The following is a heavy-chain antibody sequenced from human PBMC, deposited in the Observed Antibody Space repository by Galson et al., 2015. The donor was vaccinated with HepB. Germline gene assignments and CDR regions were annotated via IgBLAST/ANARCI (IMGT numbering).Heavy chain of an antibody. D-gene: IGHD5-18*01. V-gene: IGHV3-7*03. CDR3: ARVLAAGRRGYSYGHFDY. CDR2: IKQDGSEK. Sequence: SLRLSCAASGFTFSSYWMSWVRQAPGKGLEWVANIKQDGSEKYYVDSVKGRFTISRDNAKNSLYLQMNSLRAEDTAVYYCARVLAAGRRGYSYGHFDYWGQGTLVTVSS. CDR1: GFTFSSYW. J-gene: IGHJ4*02.